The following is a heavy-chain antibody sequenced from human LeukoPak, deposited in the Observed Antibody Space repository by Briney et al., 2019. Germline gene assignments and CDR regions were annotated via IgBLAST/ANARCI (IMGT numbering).Heavy chain of an antibody. CDR2: INPNSGGT. CDR3: ARGGLRYFDWSPPLPDY. V-gene: IGHV1-2*04. Sequence: ASVKVSCKASGYTFTGYYMHWVRQAPGQGLEWMGWINPNSGGTNYAQKFQGWVTMTRDTSISTAYMELSRLRSDDTAVYYCARGGLRYFDWSPPLPDYWGQGTLVTVSS. CDR1: GYTFTGYY. D-gene: IGHD3-9*01. J-gene: IGHJ4*02.